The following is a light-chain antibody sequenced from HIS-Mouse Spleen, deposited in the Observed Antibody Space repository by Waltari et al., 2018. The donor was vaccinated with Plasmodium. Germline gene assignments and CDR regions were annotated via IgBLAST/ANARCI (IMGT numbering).Light chain of an antibody. Sequence: EIVMTQSPPTLSVSPGEKATFSSRASQSVSSNLAWYQKKPGQAPRLLIYGASTRATGIPARFSGSGSGTEFTLTISSMQSEDFAVYYCQQYNNWPPYTFGQGTKLEIK. J-gene: IGKJ2*01. CDR1: QSVSSN. CDR3: QQYNNWPPYT. CDR2: GAS. V-gene: IGKV3-15*01.